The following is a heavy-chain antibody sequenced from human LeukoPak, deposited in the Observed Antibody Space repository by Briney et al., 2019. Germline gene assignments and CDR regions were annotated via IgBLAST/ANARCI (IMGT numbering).Heavy chain of an antibody. Sequence: PGRSLRLSCAASGFTFSSYAMHWVRQAPGKGLEWVAVISYDGSNKYYADSVKGRFTISRDNSKNTLYLQMNSLRAEDTAAYYCARDCSGGSCYSGIDYWGQGTLVTVSS. CDR1: GFTFSSYA. D-gene: IGHD2-15*01. CDR2: ISYDGSNK. CDR3: ARDCSGGSCYSGIDY. V-gene: IGHV3-30-3*01. J-gene: IGHJ4*02.